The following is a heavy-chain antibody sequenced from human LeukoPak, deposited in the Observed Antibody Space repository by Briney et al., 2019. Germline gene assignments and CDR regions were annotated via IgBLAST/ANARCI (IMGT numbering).Heavy chain of an antibody. Sequence: GGSLRLSCAASGFTFDDYGMSWVRQAPGKGLEWVSAIGTAGDTYYPGSVKGRFTISRENAKNSLYLQMNSLRAGDTAVYFCVRGVESWWLQTLDYWGQGTLVPVSS. V-gene: IGHV3-13*01. CDR2: IGTAGDT. D-gene: IGHD2-15*01. CDR3: VRGVESWWLQTLDY. CDR1: GFTFDDYG. J-gene: IGHJ4*02.